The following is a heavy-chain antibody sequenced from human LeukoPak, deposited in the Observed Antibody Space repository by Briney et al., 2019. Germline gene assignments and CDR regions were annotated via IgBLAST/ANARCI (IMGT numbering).Heavy chain of an antibody. CDR1: GFTFSSYG. J-gene: IGHJ4*02. CDR2: IWYDGSNK. V-gene: IGHV3-33*01. CDR3: ASRYNWNDAPFDY. D-gene: IGHD1-1*01. Sequence: GRSLRLSCAASGFTFSSYGMHWVRQAPGKGLDWVAVIWYDGSNKYYADSVKGRFTISRDNSKNTLYLQMNSLRAEDTAVYYCASRYNWNDAPFDYWGQGTLVTVSS.